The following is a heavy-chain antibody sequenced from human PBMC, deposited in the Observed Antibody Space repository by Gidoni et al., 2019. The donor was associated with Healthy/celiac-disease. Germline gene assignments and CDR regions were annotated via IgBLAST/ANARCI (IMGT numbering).Heavy chain of an antibody. V-gene: IGHV3-23*01. Sequence: EVPLLESGGGLLQPGGSLSLSCASSGFTFSSYAMSWVRQAPGKGLEWVSAISGSGGSTYYADSVKGRFTISRDNSKNTLYLQMNRLRAEDTAVYYCAKRGYDSSESAFDIWGQGTMVTVSS. CDR1: GFTFSSYA. D-gene: IGHD3-22*01. J-gene: IGHJ3*02. CDR2: ISGSGGST. CDR3: AKRGYDSSESAFDI.